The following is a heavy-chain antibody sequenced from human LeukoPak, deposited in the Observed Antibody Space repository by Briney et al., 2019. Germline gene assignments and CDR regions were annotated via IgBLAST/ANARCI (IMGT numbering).Heavy chain of an antibody. D-gene: IGHD1-1*01. CDR2: INPYSGGT. Sequence: ASVKVSCKASGYTFTAYYLHWVRQAPGQGLEWMVWINPYSGGTNYAQNFQGRVTMTRDTSISTAYMELSRLRSDDTAVYYCARDPSTGYWGQGTLVTVSS. CDR3: ARDPSTGY. V-gene: IGHV1-2*02. J-gene: IGHJ4*02. CDR1: GYTFTAYY.